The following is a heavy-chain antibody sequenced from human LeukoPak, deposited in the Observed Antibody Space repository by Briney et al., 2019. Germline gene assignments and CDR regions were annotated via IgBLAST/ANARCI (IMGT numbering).Heavy chain of an antibody. V-gene: IGHV3-30-3*01. D-gene: IGHD4-23*01. CDR1: GFTFSSYA. Sequence: GGSLRLSCAASGFTFSSYAMHWVRQAPGKGLEWVAVISYDGSNKYYADSVKGRFTISRDNSKNTLYLQMNSLRAEDTAVYYCARDGFVDGGNSGDFDYWGQGTLVTVSS. CDR3: ARDGFVDGGNSGDFDY. J-gene: IGHJ4*02. CDR2: ISYDGSNK.